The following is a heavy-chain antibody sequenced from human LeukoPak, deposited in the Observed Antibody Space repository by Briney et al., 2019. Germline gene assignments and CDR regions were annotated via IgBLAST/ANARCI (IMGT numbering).Heavy chain of an antibody. CDR2: INRADNVE. J-gene: IGHJ6*02. Sequence: GGSLRLSCAASGFSLRSSEMNWVRQAPGKGPEWVAHINRADNVEYYTDSVRGRFTMSRDNAKDLLYLQMNSLRDEDTAVYYCARDLGVPYYDILTGYWLTYGMDVWGQGTTVTVSS. D-gene: IGHD3-9*01. CDR1: GFSLRSSE. CDR3: ARDLGVPYYDILTGYWLTYGMDV. V-gene: IGHV3-48*03.